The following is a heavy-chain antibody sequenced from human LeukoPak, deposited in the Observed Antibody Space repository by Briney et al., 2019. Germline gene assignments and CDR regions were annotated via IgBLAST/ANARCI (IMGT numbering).Heavy chain of an antibody. Sequence: PSETLSPTCTVSVYAISSGYCWGWIRQPPGKGLEWIGSIYHSGTTYYNPSLKSRVTISVDTSKNQFSLKLSSVTAADTAVYYCARDPLPVAGNNWFDPWGQGTLVTVSS. CDR1: VYAISSGYC. CDR3: ARDPLPVAGNNWFDP. CDR2: IYHSGTT. J-gene: IGHJ5*02. V-gene: IGHV4-38-2*02. D-gene: IGHD6-19*01.